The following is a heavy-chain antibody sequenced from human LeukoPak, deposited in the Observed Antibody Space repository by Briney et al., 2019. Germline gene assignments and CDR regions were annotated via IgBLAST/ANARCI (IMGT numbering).Heavy chain of an antibody. Sequence: GESLKISCKGSGYSFTSHWIGWVRQMPGKGLEWMGIIYSGDSDTRYSPSFQGQVTISADKSTTTAYLQWSSLKASDTAMYYCVRHSAVCSSSSCSTGTGDHWGQGTLVTVSS. CDR2: IYSGDSDT. CDR1: GYSFTSHW. J-gene: IGHJ4*02. V-gene: IGHV5-51*01. CDR3: VRHSAVCSSSSCSTGTGDH. D-gene: IGHD2-2*02.